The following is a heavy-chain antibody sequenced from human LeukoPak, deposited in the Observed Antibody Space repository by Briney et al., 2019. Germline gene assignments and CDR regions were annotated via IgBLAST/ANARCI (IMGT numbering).Heavy chain of an antibody. CDR1: GGSISSYY. CDR2: IYYSGST. V-gene: IGHV4-59*01. J-gene: IGHJ4*02. Sequence: PSETLSLTCTVSGGSISSYYWSWIRQPPGKGLEWIGYIYYSGSTNYNPSLKSRVTISVDTSKNQFSLKLGSVTAADTAVYYCARDYYFDYWGQGTLVTVSS. CDR3: ARDYYFDY.